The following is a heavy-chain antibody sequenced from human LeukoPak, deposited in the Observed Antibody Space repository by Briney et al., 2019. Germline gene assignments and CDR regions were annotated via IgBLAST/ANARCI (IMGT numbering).Heavy chain of an antibody. CDR3: AGGPAGAFTMVWGVIPDFDY. CDR2: INHSGST. J-gene: IGHJ4*02. D-gene: IGHD3-10*01. CDR1: GGSFSGYY. Sequence: SETLSLTCAVYGGSFSGYYWSWIRQPPGKGLEWIGEINHSGSTNYNPSVKSRVTISVDTSKNQFSLMLSSVTAADTAVYYCAGGPAGAFTMVWGVIPDFDYLGQGTLVAVSS. V-gene: IGHV4-34*01.